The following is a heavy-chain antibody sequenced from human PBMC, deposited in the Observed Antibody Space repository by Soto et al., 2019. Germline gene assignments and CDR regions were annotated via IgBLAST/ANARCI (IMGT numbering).Heavy chain of an antibody. D-gene: IGHD1-1*01. V-gene: IGHV3-53*01. CDR3: ATWHEREHAFDV. CDR2: LYDVDGS. J-gene: IGHJ3*01. Sequence: DVQVVESGGGLIQPGESLRLSCAAFGLTISGKKYVAWVRQAPGKGLEWVSALYDVDGSFYADSVTGRFTTSSDSSKTTVYLQINDLRPDDTAVYYCATWHEREHAFDVWGQGTTVTISS. CDR1: GLTISGKKY.